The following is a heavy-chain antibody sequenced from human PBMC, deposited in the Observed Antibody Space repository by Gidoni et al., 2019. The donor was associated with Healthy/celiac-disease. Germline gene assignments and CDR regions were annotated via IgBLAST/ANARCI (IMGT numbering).Heavy chain of an antibody. V-gene: IGHV3-23*01. Sequence: EVQLLESGGGLVQPGGSLRLSCAASGFTFSSYAMSWVRQAPGMGLEWGSAISGSGGSTYYADSVKGRFTISRDNSKNTLYLQMNSLRAEDTAVYYCAKETVDGDDAFDIWGQGTMVTVSS. CDR2: ISGSGGST. CDR1: GFTFSSYA. D-gene: IGHD3-10*01. J-gene: IGHJ3*02. CDR3: AKETVDGDDAFDI.